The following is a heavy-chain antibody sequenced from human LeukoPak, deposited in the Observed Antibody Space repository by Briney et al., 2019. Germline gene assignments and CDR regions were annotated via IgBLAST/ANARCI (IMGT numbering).Heavy chain of an antibody. CDR3: AKDRDIVVVVAATPFDY. CDR1: GFTFSSYG. J-gene: IGHJ4*02. D-gene: IGHD2-15*01. Sequence: GRSLRLSCAASGFTFSSYGMRWVRQAPGKGLEWVAVISHDGSNKYYADSVKGRFTISRDNSKNTLYLQMNSLRAEDTAVYYCAKDRDIVVVVAATPFDYWGQGTLVTVSS. CDR2: ISHDGSNK. V-gene: IGHV3-30*18.